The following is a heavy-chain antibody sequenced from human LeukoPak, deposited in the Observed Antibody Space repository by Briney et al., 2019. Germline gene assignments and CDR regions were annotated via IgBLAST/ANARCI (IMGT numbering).Heavy chain of an antibody. CDR2: IYSDNT. D-gene: IGHD4/OR15-4a*01. Sequence: GGSLRLSCTVSGFTVSSNSMSGVRQAPGKGLEWVSFIYSDNTHYSDSVKGRFTISRDNSKNTLYLQMNSLRAEDTAVYYCARRAGAYSHPYDYWGQGTLVTVSS. CDR3: ARRAGAYSHPYDY. CDR1: GFTVSSNS. V-gene: IGHV3-53*01. J-gene: IGHJ4*02.